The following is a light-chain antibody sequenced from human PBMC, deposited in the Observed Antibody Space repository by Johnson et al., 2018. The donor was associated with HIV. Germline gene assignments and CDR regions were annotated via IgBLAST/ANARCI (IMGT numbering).Light chain of an antibody. CDR2: ENN. V-gene: IGLV1-51*02. J-gene: IGLJ1*01. CDR3: GTWDSSLSAGI. Sequence: QSVLTQPPSVSAAPGQKVTISCSGTSYNIGNNYISWYQQLPGTAPKLLIYENNKRPSGIPDRFSGSKSGTSATLGITGLQTGDEADYYCGTWDSSLSAGIFGPGTKGTVL. CDR1: SYNIGNNY.